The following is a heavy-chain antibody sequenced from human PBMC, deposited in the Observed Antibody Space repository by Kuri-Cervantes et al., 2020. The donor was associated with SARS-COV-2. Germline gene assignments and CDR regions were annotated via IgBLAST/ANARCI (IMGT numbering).Heavy chain of an antibody. CDR2: ISPNSGGT. V-gene: IGHV1-2*02. CDR3: TRVDRATPRGAFDV. J-gene: IGHJ3*01. Sequence: ASVKVSCKSSEYTFTDYFIHWVRQAPGQGLEWMGWISPNSGGTVYAQKFQGRVTMTRDTSISTAYMEVNRLRSDDTAVYYCTRVDRATPRGAFDVWGQGTMVTVSS. D-gene: IGHD3-10*01. CDR1: EYTFTDYF.